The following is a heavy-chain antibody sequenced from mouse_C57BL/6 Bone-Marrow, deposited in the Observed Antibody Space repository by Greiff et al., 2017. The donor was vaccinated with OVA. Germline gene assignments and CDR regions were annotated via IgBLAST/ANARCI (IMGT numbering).Heavy chain of an antibody. CDR1: GYAFTNYL. CDR2: IIPGSGGT. CDR3: ARPSY. J-gene: IGHJ3*01. Sequence: QVQLQQSGAELVRPGTSVKVSCKASGYAFTNYLIEWVKQKPGQGLEWIGVIIPGSGGTNYNEKFKGKATLTADKSSSTAYMQDTSLTYDDSAVYFCARPSYWGQGTLVTVSA. V-gene: IGHV1-54*01.